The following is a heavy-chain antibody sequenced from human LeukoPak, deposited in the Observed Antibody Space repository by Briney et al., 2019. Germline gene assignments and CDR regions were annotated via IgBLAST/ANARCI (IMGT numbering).Heavy chain of an antibody. J-gene: IGHJ5*02. Sequence: SETLSLTCTVSGYSISSGDYWGWIRQPPGKGLEWIGEINHSGSTNYNPSLKSRVTISVDTSKNQFSLKLSSVTAADTAVYYCARRRAYGNWFDPWGQGTLVTVSS. D-gene: IGHD3-10*01. V-gene: IGHV4-38-2*02. CDR2: INHSGST. CDR1: GYSISSGDY. CDR3: ARRRAYGNWFDP.